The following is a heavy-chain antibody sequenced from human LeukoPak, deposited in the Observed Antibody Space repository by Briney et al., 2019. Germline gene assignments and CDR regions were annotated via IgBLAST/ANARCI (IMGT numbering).Heavy chain of an antibody. CDR2: IYHSGST. D-gene: IGHD3-9*01. Sequence: PSETLSLTCAVSGGSISSGGYSWSWIRQPPGEGLGWIGYIYHSGSTYYNPSLKSRVTISVDRSKNQFSLKLSSVTAADTAVYYCARERADYDILTGYYIASWFDPWGQGTLVTVSS. J-gene: IGHJ5*02. CDR3: ARERADYDILTGYYIASWFDP. CDR1: GGSISSGGYS. V-gene: IGHV4-30-2*01.